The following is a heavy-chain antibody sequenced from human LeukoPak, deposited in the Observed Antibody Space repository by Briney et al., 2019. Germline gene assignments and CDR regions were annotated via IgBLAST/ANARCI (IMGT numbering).Heavy chain of an antibody. CDR3: ARDGIYDSSGYSHRYYYYYMDV. Sequence: ASVKVFCKASGYTFTSYGISWVRQAPGQGLEWMGWISAYNGNTNYAQKLQGRVTMTTDTSTSTAYMELRSLRSDDTAVYYCARDGIYDSSGYSHRYYYYYMDVWGKGTTVTVSS. CDR2: ISAYNGNT. V-gene: IGHV1-18*01. J-gene: IGHJ6*03. D-gene: IGHD3-22*01. CDR1: GYTFTSYG.